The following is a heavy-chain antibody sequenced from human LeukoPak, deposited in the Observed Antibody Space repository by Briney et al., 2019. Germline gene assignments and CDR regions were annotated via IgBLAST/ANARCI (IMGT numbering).Heavy chain of an antibody. CDR2: IRSSSSSR. Sequence: GGSLSLSCAASGFTFSSYNMNWVRQAPGKGLEWISFIRSSSSSRYYADSVKGRFTISRDNAKNSLYLQMNSLRDEDTAVYYCAREGGSGSYSDYWGQGTLVTVSS. CDR1: GFTFSSYN. V-gene: IGHV3-48*02. CDR3: AREGGSGSYSDY. D-gene: IGHD3-10*01. J-gene: IGHJ4*02.